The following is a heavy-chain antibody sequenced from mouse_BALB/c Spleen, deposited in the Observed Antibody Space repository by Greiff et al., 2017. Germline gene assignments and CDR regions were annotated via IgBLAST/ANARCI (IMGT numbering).Heavy chain of an antibody. Sequence: QVQLQQSGPELVRPGASVKMSCKASGYTFTSYWMHWVKQRPGQGLEWIGMIDPSNSETRLNQKFKDKATLNVDKSSNTAYMQLSSLTSEYSAVYYCARSRYDYDGESGMDYWGQGTSVTVSS. D-gene: IGHD2-4*01. CDR1: GYTFTSYW. J-gene: IGHJ4*01. V-gene: IGHV1S127*01. CDR3: ARSRYDYDGESGMDY. CDR2: IDPSNSET.